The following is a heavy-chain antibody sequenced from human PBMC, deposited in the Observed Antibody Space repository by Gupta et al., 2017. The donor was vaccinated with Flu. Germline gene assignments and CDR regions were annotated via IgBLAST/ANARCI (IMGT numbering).Heavy chain of an antibody. Sequence: TSSAMQWVRQARGQRLEWIGWIVVGSGNTNYAQKFQERVTITRDMSTSTAYMELSSLRSEDTAVYYCAAIPGYSSSWTNDYWGQGTLVTVSS. CDR2: IVVGSGNT. CDR1: TSSA. V-gene: IGHV1-58*02. J-gene: IGHJ4*02. D-gene: IGHD6-13*01. CDR3: AAIPGYSSSWTNDY.